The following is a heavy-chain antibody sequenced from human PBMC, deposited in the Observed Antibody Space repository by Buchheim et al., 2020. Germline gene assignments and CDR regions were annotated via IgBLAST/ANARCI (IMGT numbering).Heavy chain of an antibody. D-gene: IGHD2-15*01. CDR2: IYYSGST. CDR1: GGSISSGDYY. Sequence: QVQLQESGPGLVKPSQTLSLTCTVSGGSISSGDYYWSWIRQPPGKGPEWIGYIYYSGSTYYNPSLKSRVTISVDTSKNQFSLKLSSVTAADTAVYYCARGFRGYCSGTSCYYFDYWGQGTL. J-gene: IGHJ4*02. V-gene: IGHV4-30-4*01. CDR3: ARGFRGYCSGTSCYYFDY.